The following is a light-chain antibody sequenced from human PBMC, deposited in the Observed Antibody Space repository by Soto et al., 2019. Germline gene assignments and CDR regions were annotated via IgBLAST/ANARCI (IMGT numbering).Light chain of an antibody. Sequence: QAVVTQPPSASGTPGQRVTISCSGSSSNIGSNYVYWYQQLPGTAPKLLIYRNNQRPSGVPDRFSGSKSGTSASLAISGLRSEDEAEYYCAAWDDSLSGSWVFGGGTKLTVL. CDR1: SSNIGSNY. CDR2: RNN. V-gene: IGLV1-47*01. CDR3: AAWDDSLSGSWV. J-gene: IGLJ3*02.